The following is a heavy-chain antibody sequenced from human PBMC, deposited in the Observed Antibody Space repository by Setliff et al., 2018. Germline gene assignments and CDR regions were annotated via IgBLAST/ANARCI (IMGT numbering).Heavy chain of an antibody. D-gene: IGHD6-19*01. Sequence: PSETLSLTCAVYGGSFSGYYWSWIRQPPGKRLEWIGEIIHSGSTNYNPSLKSRVTISMDTSKNQFSLKQNSVTAADMAAYYCAREQWLDPPGYYYMDVWAKGTTVTVSS. V-gene: IGHV4-34*12. CDR3: AREQWLDPPGYYYMDV. CDR1: GGSFSGYY. CDR2: IIHSGST. J-gene: IGHJ6*03.